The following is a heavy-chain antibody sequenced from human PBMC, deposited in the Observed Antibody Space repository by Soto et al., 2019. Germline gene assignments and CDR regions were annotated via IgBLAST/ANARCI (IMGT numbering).Heavy chain of an antibody. CDR1: GYRFTNYW. D-gene: IGHD1-26*01. Sequence: PGESLKISCKGSGYRFTNYWIGWVRQMPGKGLEWMGIIYPGDSDTRYSPSFQGQVTISADRSITTAYLQWSTLKASDTAMYYCGRTPSGTLDPYYFDYWGHGTLVTVSS. CDR2: IYPGDSDT. CDR3: GRTPSGTLDPYYFDY. J-gene: IGHJ4*01. V-gene: IGHV5-51*01.